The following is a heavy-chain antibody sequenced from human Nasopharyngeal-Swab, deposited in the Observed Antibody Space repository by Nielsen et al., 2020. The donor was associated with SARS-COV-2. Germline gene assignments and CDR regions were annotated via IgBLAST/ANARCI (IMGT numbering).Heavy chain of an antibody. V-gene: IGHV1-3*01. D-gene: IGHD6-13*01. Sequence: WGRQAPGQRLEWMGWINAGNGNTKYSQKFQGRVTITRDTSASTAYMELSSLRSEDTAVYYCASSTAAGTNYYYYFMDVWGKGTTVTVSS. J-gene: IGHJ6*03. CDR2: INAGNGNT. CDR3: ASSTAAGTNYYYYFMDV.